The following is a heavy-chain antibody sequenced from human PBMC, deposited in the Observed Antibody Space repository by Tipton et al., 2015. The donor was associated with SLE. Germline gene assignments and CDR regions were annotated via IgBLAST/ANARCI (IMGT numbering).Heavy chain of an antibody. CDR1: GGSFSGYY. D-gene: IGHD6-13*01. CDR3: ARGRGAAAPIDYYYMDV. CDR2: INHSGST. Sequence: TLSPTCAVYGGSFSGYYWSWIRQPPGKGLEWIGEINHSGSTNYNPSLKSRVTISVDTSKNQFSLKLSSVTAADTAVYYCARGRGAAAPIDYYYMDVWGKGTTVTVSS. J-gene: IGHJ6*03. V-gene: IGHV4-34*01.